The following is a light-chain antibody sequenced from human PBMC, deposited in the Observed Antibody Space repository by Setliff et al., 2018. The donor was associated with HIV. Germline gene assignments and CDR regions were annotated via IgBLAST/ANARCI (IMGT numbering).Light chain of an antibody. CDR2: NVN. J-gene: IGLJ1*01. V-gene: IGLV2-14*03. Sequence: QSVLTQPASVSGSPGQTITISCTGTSSDIGGYNYVSWYQQHPGEAPRLIIYNVNNRPSGVSSRFSGSKSGNTASLSISELRAEDETDYYCTSYTGGNTRVFGTGTEVTVL. CDR3: TSYTGGNTRV. CDR1: SSDIGGYNY.